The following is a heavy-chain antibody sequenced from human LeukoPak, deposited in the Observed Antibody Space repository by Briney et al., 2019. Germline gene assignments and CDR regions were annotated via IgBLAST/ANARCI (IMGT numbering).Heavy chain of an antibody. CDR3: ATAPYGSGSHDY. CDR2: INPSGGST. J-gene: IGHJ4*02. CDR1: GYTFTSYY. Sequence: ASVKVSCKASGYTFTSYYMHWVRQAPGQGLEWMGIINPSGGSTSYAQKFQGRVTMTEDTSTDTAYMELSSLRSEDTAVYYCATAPYGSGSHDYWGQGTLVTVSS. D-gene: IGHD3-10*01. V-gene: IGHV1-46*01.